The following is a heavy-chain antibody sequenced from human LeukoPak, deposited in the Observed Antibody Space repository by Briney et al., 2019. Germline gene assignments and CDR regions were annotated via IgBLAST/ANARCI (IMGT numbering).Heavy chain of an antibody. D-gene: IGHD2-21*01. CDR3: ASGGGWLLPPFAYYYYMDV. CDR1: GGSISSCY. V-gene: IGHV4-4*09. Sequence: SETLSLTCTVSGGSISSCYWSWIQQPPGKGLEWIGYIYTSGSTNYNPSLKSRVTISVDTSKNQFSLKLSSVTAADTAVYYCASGGGWLLPPFAYYYYMDVWGKGTTVTVSS. J-gene: IGHJ6*03. CDR2: IYTSGST.